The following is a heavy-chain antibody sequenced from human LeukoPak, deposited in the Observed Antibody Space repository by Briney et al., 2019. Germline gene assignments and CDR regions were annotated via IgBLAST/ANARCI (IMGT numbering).Heavy chain of an antibody. V-gene: IGHV3-20*04. CDR2: INWNGGST. CDR1: GFTFDDYG. Sequence: GGSLRLSCAASGFTFDDYGMSWVRQAPGKGLEWVSGINWNGGSTGYADSVKGRFTISRDNAKNSLYLQMNSLRAEDTALYYCARSRGVVSSWYLNWFDPWGQGTLVTVSS. D-gene: IGHD6-13*01. J-gene: IGHJ5*02. CDR3: ARSRGVVSSWYLNWFDP.